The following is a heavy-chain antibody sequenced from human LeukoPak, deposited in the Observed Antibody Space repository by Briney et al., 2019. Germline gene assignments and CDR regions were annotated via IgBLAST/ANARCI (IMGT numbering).Heavy chain of an antibody. D-gene: IGHD3-10*01. CDR3: AKSFYYGSGSYLFDY. Sequence: GGSLRLSCAASGFTFSGYALTWVRQAPGKGLEWVSTISDSDDTTFYAESVKGRFTISRDNSKNTLYLQMNSLRAEDTAVYYCAKSFYYGSGSYLFDYWGQGTLVTVSS. V-gene: IGHV3-23*01. CDR1: GFTFSGYA. J-gene: IGHJ4*02. CDR2: ISDSDDTT.